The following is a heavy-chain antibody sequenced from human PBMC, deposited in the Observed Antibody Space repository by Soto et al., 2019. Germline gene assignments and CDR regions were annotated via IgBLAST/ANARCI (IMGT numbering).Heavy chain of an antibody. J-gene: IGHJ6*02. V-gene: IGHV1-69*12. CDR3: ERGYSYGRSNDVYYGMDV. CDR1: GDTFSTDV. CDR2: IISVFGTP. Sequence: QVQLVQSGAEVREPGSSVKVSCKASGDTFSTDVISWVRQAPGPGLEWMGGIISVFGTPNYAQKFQGRVTNTADETTKTAYMYLSIPSSEDTAVFYCERGYSYGRSNDVYYGMDVWGQGNTVTVSS. D-gene: IGHD5-18*01.